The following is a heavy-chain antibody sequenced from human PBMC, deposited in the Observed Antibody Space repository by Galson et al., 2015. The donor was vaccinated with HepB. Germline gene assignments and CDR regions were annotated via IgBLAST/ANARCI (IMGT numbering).Heavy chain of an antibody. CDR1: GYTFSSYS. D-gene: IGHD2-8*02. Sequence: SVKVSCKASGYTFSSYSIAWVRQAPGQGLEWMGWISAYDSSTNYAQKFQGRVTMTTETSTTTAYLELRSLRSDDTAVYYCARGALVAVVNANLNNWFGPWGQGTLVTVSS. CDR2: ISAYDSST. J-gene: IGHJ5*02. V-gene: IGHV1-18*01. CDR3: ARGALVAVVNANLNNWFGP.